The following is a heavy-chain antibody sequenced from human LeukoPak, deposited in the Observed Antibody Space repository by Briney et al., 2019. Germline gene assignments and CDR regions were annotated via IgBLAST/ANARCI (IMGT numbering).Heavy chain of an antibody. Sequence: ASVKVSCKASGYIFTGYYIHWVRQAPGQGLEWMGWIYPSSGGTNYAQKFQGTVTMTRDTSISTVYLEVTSLTSDDTAVYFCARARFCVAGTCSNAFDPWGQGTLVTVSS. CDR1: GYIFTGYY. CDR2: IYPSSGGT. V-gene: IGHV1-2*02. J-gene: IGHJ5*02. D-gene: IGHD2-15*01. CDR3: ARARFCVAGTCSNAFDP.